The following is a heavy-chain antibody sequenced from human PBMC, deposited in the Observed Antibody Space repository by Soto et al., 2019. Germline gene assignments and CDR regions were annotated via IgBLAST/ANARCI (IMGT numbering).Heavy chain of an antibody. J-gene: IGHJ6*02. D-gene: IGHD2-21*02. CDR3: ARDLWGYCGTDCYPLDV. CDR1: GFTFSSYS. V-gene: IGHV3-48*01. CDR2: ISASSRTL. Sequence: GGSLRLSCGASGFTFSSYSMNWVRQAPGKGLEWISHISASSRTLFYADSVKGRFTISRDNAKNSLYLQMNSLRAEDTAVYYCARDLWGYCGTDCYPLDVWGQGTTVTVSS.